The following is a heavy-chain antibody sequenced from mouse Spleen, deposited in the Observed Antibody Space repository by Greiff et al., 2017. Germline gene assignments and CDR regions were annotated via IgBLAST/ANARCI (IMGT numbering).Heavy chain of an antibody. D-gene: IGHD4-1*02. CDR2: IDPSDSYT. J-gene: IGHJ2*01. Sequence: QVQLQQPGAELVMPGASVKLSCKASGYTFTSYWMHWVKQRPGQGLEWIGEIDPSDSYTNYNQKFKGKATLTVDKSSSTAYMQLSSLTSEDSAVYYCARFPLFGYNWASDYWGQGTTLTVSS. V-gene: IGHV1-69*01. CDR1: GYTFTSYW. CDR3: ARFPLFGYNWASDY.